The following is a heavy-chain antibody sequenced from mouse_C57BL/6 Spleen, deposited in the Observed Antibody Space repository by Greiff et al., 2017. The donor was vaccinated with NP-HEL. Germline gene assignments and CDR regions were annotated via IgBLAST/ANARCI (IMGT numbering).Heavy chain of an antibody. CDR2: IYPGDGDT. CDR3: ARSTTVVASYYFDY. D-gene: IGHD1-1*01. J-gene: IGHJ2*01. CDR1: GYAFSSSW. Sequence: VQLQQSGPELVKPGASVKISCKASGYAFSSSWMNWVKQRPGKGLEWIGRIYPGDGDTNYNGKFKGKATLTADKSSSTAYMQLSSLTSEDSAVYVCARSTTVVASYYFDYWGQGTTLTVSS. V-gene: IGHV1-82*01.